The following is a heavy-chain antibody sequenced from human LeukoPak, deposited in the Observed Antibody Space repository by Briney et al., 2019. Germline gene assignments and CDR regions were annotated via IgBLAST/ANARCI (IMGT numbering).Heavy chain of an antibody. V-gene: IGHV1-2*02. J-gene: IGHJ4*02. Sequence: ASVKVSCKASGYTFTGYYMHWVRQAPGQGLEWMGWINPNSGGTNYAQKFQGRVTMTRDTSISTAYMELSRLRSDDTAVYYCARDIVVVPAAMGVEDYWGQGTLVTVSS. D-gene: IGHD2-2*01. CDR3: ARDIVVVPAAMGVEDY. CDR2: INPNSGGT. CDR1: GYTFTGYY.